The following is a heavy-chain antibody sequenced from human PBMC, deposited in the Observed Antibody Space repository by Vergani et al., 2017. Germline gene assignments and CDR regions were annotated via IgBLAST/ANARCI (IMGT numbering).Heavy chain of an antibody. V-gene: IGHV3-23*01. CDR3: AEGRVAVPGIDDY. D-gene: IGHD6-19*01. J-gene: IGHJ4*02. CDR2: ISGSGGST. CDR1: GFTFSSYA. Sequence: EVQLLESGGGLVQPGGSLRLSCAASGFTFSSYAMSWVRQAPGKGLGWVSAISGSGGSTYYADSVKGRFTISRDNSKNTLYLQMNSLRAEDTAVYYCAEGRVAVPGIDDYWGQGTLVTVSS.